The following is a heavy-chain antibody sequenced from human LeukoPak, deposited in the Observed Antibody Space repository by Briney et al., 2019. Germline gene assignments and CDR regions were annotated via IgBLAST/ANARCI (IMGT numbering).Heavy chain of an antibody. D-gene: IGHD1-1*01. J-gene: IGHJ4*02. CDR2: IYSGGST. Sequence: GGSLRLSCAASGFTVSSNYMSWVRQAPGKGLEWVSVIYSGGSTYYADSVKGRFTISRDNSKNTLYLQMNSLRAEDTAVYYCTRGGYGGPRVAFDYWGQGTLVTVSS. CDR3: TRGGYGGPRVAFDY. V-gene: IGHV3-53*05. CDR1: GFTVSSNY.